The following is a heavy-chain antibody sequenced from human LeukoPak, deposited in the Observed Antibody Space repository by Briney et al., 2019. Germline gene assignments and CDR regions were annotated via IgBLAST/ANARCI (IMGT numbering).Heavy chain of an antibody. D-gene: IGHD5-18*01. CDR3: AKDGPTAYFDY. CDR2: IKEDGSEE. CDR1: GFTFSSYW. V-gene: IGHV3-7*01. J-gene: IGHJ4*02. Sequence: PGGSLRLSCAASGFTFSSYWMSWVRQAPGKGLEWVANIKEDGSEEYYVDSVKGRFTISRDNAKNSVYLQMNSLRVEDTAVYYCAKDGPTAYFDYWGQGILVTVSS.